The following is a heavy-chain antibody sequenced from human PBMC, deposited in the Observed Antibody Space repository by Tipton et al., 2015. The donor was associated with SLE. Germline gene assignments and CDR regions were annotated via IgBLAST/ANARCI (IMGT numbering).Heavy chain of an antibody. CDR1: GGSFSGYY. D-gene: IGHD6-19*01. CDR2: INHSGST. J-gene: IGHJ5*02. Sequence: TLSLTCAVYGGSFSGYYWSWIRQPPGKGLEWIGEINHSGSTNYNPSLKSRVTISVDTSKNQFSLKLSSVTAADTAVYYCARGGLGRGSGWSGAFAPWGQGTLVTVSS. V-gene: IGHV4-34*01. CDR3: ARGGLGRGSGWSGAFAP.